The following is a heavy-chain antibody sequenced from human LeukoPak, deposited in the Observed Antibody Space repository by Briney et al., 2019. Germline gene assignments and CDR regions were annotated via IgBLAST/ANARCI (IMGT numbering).Heavy chain of an antibody. CDR2: IIPIFGTA. CDR3: ARAADCSGGSCYLNWFDP. V-gene: IGHV1-69*01. D-gene: IGHD2-15*01. J-gene: IGHJ5*02. CDR1: GGTFSSYA. Sequence: SVKVSCKASGGTFSSYAISWVRPAPRQGLEWMGGIIPIFGTANYAQKFQGRVTITADESTSTAYMELSSLRSEDTAVYYCARAADCSGGSCYLNWFDPWGQGTLVTVSS.